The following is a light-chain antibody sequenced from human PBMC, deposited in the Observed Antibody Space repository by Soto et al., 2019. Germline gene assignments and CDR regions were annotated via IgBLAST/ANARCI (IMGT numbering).Light chain of an antibody. CDR3: ASWDDSLSGVV. J-gene: IGLJ2*01. V-gene: IGLV1-47*01. CDR2: WSD. Sequence: QSVLTQPPSASGTPGQRVTISCSGSSSNIGSQYVYWYQQLPGTAPKLLIYWSDQRPSGVPDRFSGSKSGTSGSLDISGLRSEDEAEYYCASWDDSLSGVVFGGGTKVTVL. CDR1: SSNIGSQY.